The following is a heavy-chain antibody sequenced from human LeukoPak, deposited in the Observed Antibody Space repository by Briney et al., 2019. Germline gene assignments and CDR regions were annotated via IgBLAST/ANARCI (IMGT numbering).Heavy chain of an antibody. V-gene: IGHV1-46*01. D-gene: IGHD3-22*01. J-gene: IGHJ4*02. CDR2: INPNDGAT. Sequence: ASVKVSCKASGYTFTTYYMHWVRQAPGQGLEWMGIINPNDGATRYAQKFQGRVTMTRDTSTSTVYMELSSLRSEDTAVYYCAREASGYYDSSGYSLDYWGQGTLVTVSS. CDR1: GYTFTTYY. CDR3: AREASGYYDSSGYSLDY.